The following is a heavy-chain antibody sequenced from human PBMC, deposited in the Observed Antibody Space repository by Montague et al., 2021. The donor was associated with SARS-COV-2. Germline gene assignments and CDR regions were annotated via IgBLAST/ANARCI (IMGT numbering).Heavy chain of an antibody. Sequence: SETLSLTCTVSGGSISSSTYYWGWIRQPPGKGLEWIGTIYYSGTTYYNPSLKSRVTISINTSRNKFSLNLKSVTAADTAVYYCARADYYGSLENWGQVTLVPVSS. CDR2: IYYSGTT. CDR1: GGSISSSTYY. CDR3: ARADYYGSLEN. J-gene: IGHJ4*02. V-gene: IGHV4-39*01. D-gene: IGHD3-10*01.